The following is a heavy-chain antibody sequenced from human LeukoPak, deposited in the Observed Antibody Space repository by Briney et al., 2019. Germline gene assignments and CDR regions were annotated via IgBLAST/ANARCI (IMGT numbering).Heavy chain of an antibody. CDR2: IYYIGST. D-gene: IGHD3-10*01. J-gene: IGHJ4*02. V-gene: IGHV4-61*01. CDR3: AAAAYGSGSYTVDY. Sequence: SETLSLTCTVSGGSVSSGSYYWSWIRQPPGKGLQWIGYIYYIGSTNYNPSLQSRVTISVDTSKNQFTLELSSVTAADTAVYYCAAAAYGSGSYTVDYWGQGTLVTVSS. CDR1: GGSVSSGSYY.